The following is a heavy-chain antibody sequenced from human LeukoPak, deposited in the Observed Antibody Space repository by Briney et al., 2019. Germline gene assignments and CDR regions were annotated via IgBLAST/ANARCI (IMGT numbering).Heavy chain of an antibody. D-gene: IGHD3-3*01. V-gene: IGHV3-21*01. CDR3: ARDANDFWSGYYSGWFDP. J-gene: IGHJ5*02. CDR1: GFTFSSYS. Sequence: PGGSLRLSCAASGFTFSSYSMNWVRQAPGKGLEWVSSISSSSNYIYYADSVKGRFTISRDNAKNSLYLQMNSLRAEDTAVYYCARDANDFWSGYYSGWFDPWGQGTLVTVSS. CDR2: ISSSSNYI.